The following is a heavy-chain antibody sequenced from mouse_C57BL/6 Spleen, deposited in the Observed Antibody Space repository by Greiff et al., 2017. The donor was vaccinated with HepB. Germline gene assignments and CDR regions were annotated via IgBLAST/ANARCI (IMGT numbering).Heavy chain of an antibody. CDR3: VRDGGAQATKAWFAY. D-gene: IGHD3-2*02. V-gene: IGHV10-3*01. Sequence: EVQRVESGGGLVQPKGSLKLSCAASGFTFNTYAMHWVRQAPGKGLEWVARIRSKSSNYATYYADSVKDRFTISRDDSQSMLYLQMNNLKTEDTAMYYCVRDGGAQATKAWFAYWGQGTLVTVSA. CDR1: GFTFNTYA. CDR2: IRSKSSNYAT. J-gene: IGHJ3*01.